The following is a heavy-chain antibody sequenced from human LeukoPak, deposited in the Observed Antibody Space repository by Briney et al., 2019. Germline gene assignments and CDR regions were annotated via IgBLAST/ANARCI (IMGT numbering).Heavy chain of an antibody. CDR1: EFTFSSYA. CDR2: ISYDGSNK. CDR3: ARESRRGSWYVPFDY. J-gene: IGHJ4*02. V-gene: IGHV3-30*04. Sequence: GGSLRLSCAASEFTFSSYAMHWVRQAPGKGLEWVAVISYDGSNKYYADSVKGRFTISRDNSKNTLYLQMNSLRAEDTAVYYCARESRRGSWYVPFDYWGQGTLVTVSS. D-gene: IGHD6-13*01.